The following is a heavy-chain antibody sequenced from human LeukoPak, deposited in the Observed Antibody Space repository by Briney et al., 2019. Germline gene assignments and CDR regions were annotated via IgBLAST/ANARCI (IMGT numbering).Heavy chain of an antibody. V-gene: IGHV3-74*01. Sequence: GGSLRLSCAASGFTFSSYWMHWVRQAPGKGLVWVSRINSDGSSTSYADSVKGRFTISRDNAKNTLYLQMNSLRAEDTAVYYCARVRGYYGWGSYYYWGQGTLVTVSS. CDR2: INSDGSST. CDR1: GFTFSSYW. J-gene: IGHJ4*02. D-gene: IGHD3-10*01. CDR3: ARVRGYYGWGSYYY.